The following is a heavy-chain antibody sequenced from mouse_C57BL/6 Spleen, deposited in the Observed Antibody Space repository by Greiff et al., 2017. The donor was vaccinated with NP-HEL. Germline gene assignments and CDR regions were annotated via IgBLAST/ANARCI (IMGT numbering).Heavy chain of an antibody. CDR2: IYPGSGST. J-gene: IGHJ2*01. CDR1: GYTFTSYW. V-gene: IGHV1-55*01. D-gene: IGHD1-1*01. Sequence: QVQLQQPGAELVKPGASVKMSCKASGYTFTSYWITWVKQRPGQGLEWIGDIYPGSGSTNYNEKFKSKATLTVYTSSSTAYMQLSSLTSEDSAVYYCARFTTVVAFDDWGQGTTLTVSS. CDR3: ARFTTVVAFDD.